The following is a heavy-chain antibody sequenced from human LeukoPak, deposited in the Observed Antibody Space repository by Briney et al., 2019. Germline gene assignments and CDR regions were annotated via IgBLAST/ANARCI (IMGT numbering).Heavy chain of an antibody. CDR1: GGTFSSYA. CDR2: IIPIFGTA. V-gene: IGHV1-69*13. Sequence: GASVKISCKASGGTFSSYAISWVRQAPGQGLEWMGGIIPIFGTANYAQKFQGRVTITADESTSTAYMELSSLRSEDTAVYYCARDQGYYYDIGGYLDYWGQGTLVTVSS. J-gene: IGHJ4*02. CDR3: ARDQGYYYDIGGYLDY. D-gene: IGHD3-22*01.